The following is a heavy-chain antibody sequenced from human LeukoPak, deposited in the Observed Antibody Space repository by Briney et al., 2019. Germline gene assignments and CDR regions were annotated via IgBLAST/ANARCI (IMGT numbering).Heavy chain of an antibody. D-gene: IGHD5-18*01. Sequence: PGGSLRLSCAASGFTSSSYWMSWVRQAPGEGLEWGANIKEDGNEKYYVDSVKGRFTISRDKAKNSLYLQMNSLRAEDTAVYYCARVESGYSYGFTSYYYYMDVWGKGTTVTVSS. J-gene: IGHJ6*03. V-gene: IGHV3-7*01. CDR2: IKEDGNEK. CDR3: ARVESGYSYGFTSYYYYMDV. CDR1: GFTSSSYW.